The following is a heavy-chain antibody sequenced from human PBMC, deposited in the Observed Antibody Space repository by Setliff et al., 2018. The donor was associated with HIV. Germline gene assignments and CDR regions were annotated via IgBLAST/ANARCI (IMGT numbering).Heavy chain of an antibody. CDR1: SGSITGHY. Sequence: PSETLSLPCSVSSGSITGHYWTWVRQPPGKGLEWIGYLHSLGSSRVSDTPNYSPALKSRITISLDMAKRQFSLPMASVTAADTAVYYCARGLSCQTDCGTRPLGFDYWGQGSLVTVSS. J-gene: IGHJ4*01. CDR2: LHSLGSSRVSDTP. D-gene: IGHD2-21*02. CDR3: ARGLSCQTDCGTRPLGFDY. V-gene: IGHV4-4*08.